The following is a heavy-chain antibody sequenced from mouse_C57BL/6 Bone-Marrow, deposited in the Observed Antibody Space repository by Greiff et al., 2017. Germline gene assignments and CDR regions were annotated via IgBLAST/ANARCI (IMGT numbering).Heavy chain of an antibody. J-gene: IGHJ4*01. CDR1: GFTFSSYA. Sequence: EVKVVESEGGLVKPGGSLKLSCAASGFTFSSYAMSWVRQTPEKRLEWVATISDGGSYTYYPDNVKGRFTISRDNAKNNLYLQMSHLKSEDTAMYYCAREGSRGTYYAMDYWGQGTSVTVSS. CDR3: AREGSRGTYYAMDY. V-gene: IGHV5-4*01. CDR2: ISDGGSYT. D-gene: IGHD1-1*01.